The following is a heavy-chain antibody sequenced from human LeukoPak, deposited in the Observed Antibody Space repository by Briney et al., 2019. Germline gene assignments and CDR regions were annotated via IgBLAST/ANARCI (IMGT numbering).Heavy chain of an antibody. V-gene: IGHV3-74*01. CDR2: VNNDGSST. D-gene: IGHD6-19*01. CDR3: ARSSYPYYFDY. J-gene: IGHJ4*02. CDR1: GVSFSSYW. Sequence: GGSPRLSCGASGVSFSSYWMHWVRQAPGKGLMWVSRVNNDGSSTTYADSVEGRFTISRDNARNTLYLQMNSLRAEDTAVYYCARSSYPYYFDYWGQGTLVTVSS.